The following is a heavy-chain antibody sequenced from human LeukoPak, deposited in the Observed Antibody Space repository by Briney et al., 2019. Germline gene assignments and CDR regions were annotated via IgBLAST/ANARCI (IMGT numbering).Heavy chain of an antibody. CDR3: AKDLRGCSTSCFFYYYYGMDV. V-gene: IGHV3-30*18. D-gene: IGHD2-2*01. CDR1: GFTFSSYG. CDR2: ISYDGSNK. J-gene: IGHJ6*02. Sequence: PGRSLRLSCAASGFTFSSYGMHWVRQAPGKGLEWVAVISYDGSNKYYADSVKGRFTISRDNSKNTLYLQMNSLRAEDTAVYYCAKDLRGCSTSCFFYYYYGMDVWGQGTTVTVSS.